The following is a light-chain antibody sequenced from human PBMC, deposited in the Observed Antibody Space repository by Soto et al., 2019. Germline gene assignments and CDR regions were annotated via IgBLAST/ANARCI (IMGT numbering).Light chain of an antibody. Sequence: EVVLTQSPATLSLSPGERATLSCRASQSISNYLAWYQQKPDQAPRLLIYDASNSATGIPARFSGSGSGTDFTLTISSLEPEDFAIYYCQQRAHWPPITFGQGTRLEMK. J-gene: IGKJ5*01. V-gene: IGKV3-11*01. CDR3: QQRAHWPPIT. CDR1: QSISNY. CDR2: DAS.